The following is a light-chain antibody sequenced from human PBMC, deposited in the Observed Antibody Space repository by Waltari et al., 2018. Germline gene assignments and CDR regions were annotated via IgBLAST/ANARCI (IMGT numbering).Light chain of an antibody. J-gene: IGKJ1*01. CDR3: QQYKYWPRS. V-gene: IGKV2-28*01. CDR1: QSLLHSNGYNY. CDR2: LGS. Sequence: DIVMTQSPLSLPVTPGEPASISCRSSQSLLHSNGYNYLDWYLQKPGQSPQLLIYLGSNRASGVPDRFSGSGSGTEFTLTISSLQSEDFAVYYCQQYKYWPRSFGQGTRVEIK.